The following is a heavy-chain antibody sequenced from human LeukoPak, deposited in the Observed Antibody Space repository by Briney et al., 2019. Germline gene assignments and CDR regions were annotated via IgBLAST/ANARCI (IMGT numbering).Heavy chain of an antibody. J-gene: IGHJ4*02. Sequence: SETLSLTCTVSGGSISSSSYYWGWIRQPPGKGLEWIGSIYYSGSTYYNPSLKSRVTISVDTSKNQFSLKLSSVTAADTAVYYCARDLNSENWGSAGYWGQGTLVTVSS. CDR2: IYYSGST. V-gene: IGHV4-39*07. CDR1: GGSISSSSYY. CDR3: ARDLNSENWGSAGY. D-gene: IGHD7-27*01.